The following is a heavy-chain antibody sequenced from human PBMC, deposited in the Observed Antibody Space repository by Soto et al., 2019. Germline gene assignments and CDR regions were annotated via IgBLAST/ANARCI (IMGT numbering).Heavy chain of an antibody. CDR3: ARGYDSSAGDY. CDR2: ISSGRTSI. CDR1: GFTLSSYN. J-gene: IGHJ4*02. D-gene: IGHD3-22*01. Sequence: GGSLRLSCAASGFTLSSYNMNWVRQAPGKGLEWVSSISSGRTSIFYADSVKGRFSISRENAKNSLYLQMNSLRAEDTAVYYCARGYDSSAGDYWGQGTLVTVS. V-gene: IGHV3-21*01.